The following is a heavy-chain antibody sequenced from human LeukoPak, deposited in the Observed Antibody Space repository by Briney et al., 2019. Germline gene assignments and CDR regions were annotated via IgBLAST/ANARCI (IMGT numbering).Heavy chain of an antibody. V-gene: IGHV1-69*04. Sequence: GASVKVSCKASGGTFSSYAISWVRQAPGQGLEWMGRIIPILGIANYAQKFQGRVTITADKSTSTAYMELSSLRSEDTAVYYCARMGSWISGSYGASEIDPYGMDVWGQGTTVTVSS. CDR1: GGTFSSYA. J-gene: IGHJ6*02. CDR2: IIPILGIA. CDR3: ARMGSWISGSYGASEIDPYGMDV. D-gene: IGHD1-26*01.